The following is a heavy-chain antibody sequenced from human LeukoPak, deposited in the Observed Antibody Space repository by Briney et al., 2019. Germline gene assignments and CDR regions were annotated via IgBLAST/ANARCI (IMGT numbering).Heavy chain of an antibody. J-gene: IGHJ3*02. CDR1: GFTFSSYA. Sequence: GGSLRLSCAASGFTFSSYAMSWVRQAPGKGLEWVSAISGSGGSTYHADSVKGRFTISRDNSKNTLYLQMNSLRAEDTAVYYCAKYRITMIVVGGAFDIWGQGTMVTVSS. V-gene: IGHV3-23*01. CDR3: AKYRITMIVVGGAFDI. CDR2: ISGSGGST. D-gene: IGHD3-22*01.